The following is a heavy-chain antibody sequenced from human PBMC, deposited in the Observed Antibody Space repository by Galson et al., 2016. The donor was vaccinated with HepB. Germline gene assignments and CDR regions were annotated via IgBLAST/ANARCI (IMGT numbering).Heavy chain of an antibody. Sequence: SLRLSCAASGFTFSSYSMNWVRQAPGEGLEWVSYISSSSTIYYADSVKGRFTISRDNAKNSLYLQMYSLGAEDTAVYYCARRTVTQNFDYWGQGTLVTVSS. D-gene: IGHD4-17*01. CDR2: ISSSSTI. V-gene: IGHV3-48*04. J-gene: IGHJ4*02. CDR1: GFTFSSYS. CDR3: ARRTVTQNFDY.